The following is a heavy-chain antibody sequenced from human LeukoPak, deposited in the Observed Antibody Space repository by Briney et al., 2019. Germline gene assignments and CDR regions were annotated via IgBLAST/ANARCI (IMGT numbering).Heavy chain of an antibody. CDR3: ARDLGHCSGDSCYSWYYFDY. J-gene: IGHJ4*02. CDR1: GFTFSSYG. D-gene: IGHD2-15*01. V-gene: IGHV3-33*01. Sequence: PGRSLRLACAASGFTFSSYGMHWVRQAPGKGLEWVAVIWSNVSKKYYAESVKGRFIISRDNYKNTLYLQMNSLTVEDTAVFYCARDLGHCSGDSCYSWYYFDYWGQGTLVTVSS. CDR2: IWSNVSKK.